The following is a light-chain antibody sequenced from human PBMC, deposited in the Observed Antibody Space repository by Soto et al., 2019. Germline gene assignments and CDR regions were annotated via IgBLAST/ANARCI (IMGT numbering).Light chain of an antibody. V-gene: IGKV3D-15*01. J-gene: IGKJ1*01. CDR1: QSVSSGY. Sequence: GERVTLSGSASQSVSSGYLTWYQQKPGQAPRLLIYGASTRATGIPARFSGSGSGTDFTLTITSLQSEDFAVYYCHQYNGWPRTFGQGTKV. CDR3: HQYNGWPRT. CDR2: GAS.